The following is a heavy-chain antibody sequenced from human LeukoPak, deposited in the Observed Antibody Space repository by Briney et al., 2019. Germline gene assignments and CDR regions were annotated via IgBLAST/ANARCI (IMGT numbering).Heavy chain of an antibody. D-gene: IGHD2-2*01. CDR1: GGTFSSYA. Sequence: SVKVSCKASGGTFSSYAISWVRQAPGQGLEWMGGIIPIFGTANYAQKFQGRVTITTYESTSTAYMELSSLRSEDTAVYYCARLVGYCSSTSCLDIDYWGQGTLVTVSS. V-gene: IGHV1-69*05. CDR2: IIPIFGTA. CDR3: ARLVGYCSSTSCLDIDY. J-gene: IGHJ4*02.